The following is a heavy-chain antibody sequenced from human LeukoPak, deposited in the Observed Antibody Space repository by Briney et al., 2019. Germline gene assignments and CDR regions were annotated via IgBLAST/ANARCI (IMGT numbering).Heavy chain of an antibody. D-gene: IGHD3-22*01. V-gene: IGHV4-38-2*02. CDR1: GYSISSGYY. Sequence: SETLSLTCTVSGYSISSGYYWGWIRQPPGQGLEWIGTIYHSGSTYYNPSLKSRVTISVDTSKNQFSLKLSSVTAADTAVYYCARALSYYDSSGYYPQYFDYWGQGTLVTVSS. CDR3: ARALSYYDSSGYYPQYFDY. J-gene: IGHJ4*02. CDR2: IYHSGST.